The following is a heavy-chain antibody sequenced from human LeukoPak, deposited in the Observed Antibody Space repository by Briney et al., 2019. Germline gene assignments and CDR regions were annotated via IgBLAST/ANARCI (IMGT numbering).Heavy chain of an antibody. CDR2: ISPSNGAT. CDR1: GSMFAGHY. D-gene: IGHD6-25*01. V-gene: IGHV1-2*02. Sequence: GASVKVSCKASGSMFAGHYRHWMRQAPGQGLEWMGWISPSNGATKNAQNFQGRVTMTRDTSISTAYMELSDLRSDDTAVYYCAVSVQAAAIPAFDNWGQGTLVTVSS. CDR3: AVSVQAAAIPAFDN. J-gene: IGHJ4*02.